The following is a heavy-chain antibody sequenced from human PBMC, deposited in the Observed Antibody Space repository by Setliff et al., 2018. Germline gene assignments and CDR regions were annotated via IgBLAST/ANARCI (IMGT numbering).Heavy chain of an antibody. CDR3: AKDLGDFWSNLLGGDAFDI. V-gene: IGHV5-51*01. J-gene: IGHJ3*02. CDR2: IYPGDSDT. D-gene: IGHD3-3*01. Sequence: GESLKISCKGSGYSFTNYWIGWVRQMPGKGLEWMGIIYPGDSDTRYSPSFQGQVTISADKSISTAYLQMNSLRTEDTALYYCAKDLGDFWSNLLGGDAFDIWGQGTMVTVSS. CDR1: GYSFTNYW.